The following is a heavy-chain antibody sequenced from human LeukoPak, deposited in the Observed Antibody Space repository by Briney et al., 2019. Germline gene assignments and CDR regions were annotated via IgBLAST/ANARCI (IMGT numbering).Heavy chain of an antibody. CDR1: GFTFSSYS. D-gene: IGHD3-10*01. Sequence: GGSLRLSCAASGFTFSSYSMNWVRQAPGKGLEWVSSISSSSSYIYYADSVKGRFTISRDNAENSLYLQMNSLRAEDTAVYYCARSHYGSGSYNNDYWGQGTLVTVSS. J-gene: IGHJ4*02. CDR3: ARSHYGSGSYNNDY. V-gene: IGHV3-21*01. CDR2: ISSSSSYI.